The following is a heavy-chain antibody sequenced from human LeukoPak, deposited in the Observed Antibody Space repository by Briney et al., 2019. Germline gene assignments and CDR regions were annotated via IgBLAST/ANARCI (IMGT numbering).Heavy chain of an antibody. CDR1: GGPIRDFY. CDR2: TYHSGST. CDR3: TRHKRWLQFPDASDV. Sequence: SETLSLTCTVSGGPIRDFYWSWIRLPPGKGLEWIGYTYHSGSTSYNPSLESRVAISVDMSKSQFSLELSSVTAADTAIYYCTRHKRWLQFPDASDVWGQGTMVTVSS. V-gene: IGHV4-59*08. J-gene: IGHJ3*01. D-gene: IGHD5-24*01.